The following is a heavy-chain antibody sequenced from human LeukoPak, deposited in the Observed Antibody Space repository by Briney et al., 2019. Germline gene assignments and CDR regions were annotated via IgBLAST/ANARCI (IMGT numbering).Heavy chain of an antibody. Sequence: GGSLRLSCAASGFTFSSYSMNWVRQAPGKGLEWVSSISSSSSYIYYADSVKGRFTISRDNAKNSLYLQMNSLRAEDTAVYYCARDGVKGSGWYVPYYGMDVWGQGTTVTVSS. J-gene: IGHJ6*02. CDR2: ISSSSSYI. D-gene: IGHD6-19*01. V-gene: IGHV3-21*01. CDR3: ARDGVKGSGWYVPYYGMDV. CDR1: GFTFSSYS.